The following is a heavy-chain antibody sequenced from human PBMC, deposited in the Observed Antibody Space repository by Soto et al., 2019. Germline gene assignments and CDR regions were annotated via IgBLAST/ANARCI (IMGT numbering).Heavy chain of an antibody. CDR2: IYWDDDK. Sequence: QITMKESGPTLVKPTQTLTLTCTFSGTSLTMSGVGIGWIRQPPVKALEWLALIYWDDDKRYSPSLKNRLTITKDTSRDQVVLTMTNMDPVDTATYFCTHSPEYPVFDFWGQGTLVTVSS. V-gene: IGHV2-5*02. J-gene: IGHJ4*02. CDR3: THSPEYPVFDF. CDR1: GTSLTMSGVG.